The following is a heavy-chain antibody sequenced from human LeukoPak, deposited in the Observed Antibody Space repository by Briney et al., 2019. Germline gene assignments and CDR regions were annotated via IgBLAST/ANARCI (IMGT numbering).Heavy chain of an antibody. Sequence: SETLSLTCTVSGGSISSFYWSWIRQPPGKGLEWIGYIYYSGSTNYNPSLKSRVTISVYTSKNQFSLKLSSVTAADTAVYYCARLKYYYDSSGYRAEYFQHWGQGTLVTVSS. V-gene: IGHV4-59*01. D-gene: IGHD3-22*01. CDR3: ARLKYYYDSSGYRAEYFQH. CDR2: IYYSGST. CDR1: GGSISSFY. J-gene: IGHJ1*01.